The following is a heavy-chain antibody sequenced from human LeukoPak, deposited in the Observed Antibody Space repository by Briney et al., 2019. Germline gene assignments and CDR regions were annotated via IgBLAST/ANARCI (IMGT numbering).Heavy chain of an antibody. D-gene: IGHD2-2*01. CDR2: ISGSGVST. V-gene: IGHV3-23*01. CDR3: ARALPEIVPAAAIPPPDYYYMDV. J-gene: IGHJ6*03. Sequence: GGSLRLSCAASGFRFSSYAMSWVRQAPGKGLEWVSAISGSGVSTYYADSVKGRFTVSRDNSKNTLYLQMNSLRAEDTAVYYCARALPEIVPAAAIPPPDYYYMDVWGKGTTVTVSS. CDR1: GFRFSSYA.